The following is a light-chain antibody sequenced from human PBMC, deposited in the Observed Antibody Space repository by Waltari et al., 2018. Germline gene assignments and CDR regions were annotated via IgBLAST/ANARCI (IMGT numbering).Light chain of an antibody. J-gene: IGLJ1*01. CDR2: DVS. Sequence: QSALTQPASVPGSLGQSITISCTGTYSDVGRYNYVSWYQQHPGKAPKLVIFDVSNRPSGVSNRFSGSKSGNTASLSISGLQAEDEADYYCCSYTDRGTYVFGTGTKVTVL. V-gene: IGLV2-14*03. CDR3: CSYTDRGTYV. CDR1: YSDVGRYNY.